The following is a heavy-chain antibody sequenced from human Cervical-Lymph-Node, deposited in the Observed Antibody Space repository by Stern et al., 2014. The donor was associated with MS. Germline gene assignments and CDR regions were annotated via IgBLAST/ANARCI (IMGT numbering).Heavy chain of an antibody. Sequence: VQLVESGGGVVQPGRSLRLSCAASGFTFSHSGMHWVRQAPGKGLEWVALIAYDGSSEYYEASVKGRFSITRDSSKNTLFLQMNSLRDEDTAVYYCARDQGVGTPTSSYGIDVWGQGTTVTVSS. CDR1: GFTFSHSG. J-gene: IGHJ6*02. V-gene: IGHV3-30*03. D-gene: IGHD1-26*01. CDR3: ARDQGVGTPTSSYGIDV. CDR2: IAYDGSSE.